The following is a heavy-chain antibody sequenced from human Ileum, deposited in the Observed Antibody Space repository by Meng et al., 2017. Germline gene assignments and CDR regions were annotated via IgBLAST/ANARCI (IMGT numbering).Heavy chain of an antibody. CDR2: INHSGST. Sequence: QVQLQQWGAGLLKPSETLSLTCAVYGGSFSGYYWSWIRQPPGKGLEWIGEINHSGSTNYNPSLKSRVTIWMDTSNNQFSLELTSLTAADTALYYCAIGWGWTADHWGQGILVTVSS. CDR1: GGSFSGYY. CDR3: AIGWGWTADH. J-gene: IGHJ5*02. D-gene: IGHD3-10*01. V-gene: IGHV4-34*01.